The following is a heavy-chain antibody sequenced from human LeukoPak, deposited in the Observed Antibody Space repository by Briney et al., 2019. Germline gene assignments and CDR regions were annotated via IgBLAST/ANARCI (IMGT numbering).Heavy chain of an antibody. CDR3: AKDGTGTTGGFDY. V-gene: IGHV3-33*06. D-gene: IGHD1-7*01. CDR2: IWYDGSNK. Sequence: VRSLRLSCAASGFTFSSYGMHWVRQAPGKGLEWVAVIWYDGSNKYYADSVKGRFTISRDNSKNTLYLQMNSLRAEDTAVYYCAKDGTGTTGGFDYWGQGTLVTVSS. J-gene: IGHJ4*02. CDR1: GFTFSSYG.